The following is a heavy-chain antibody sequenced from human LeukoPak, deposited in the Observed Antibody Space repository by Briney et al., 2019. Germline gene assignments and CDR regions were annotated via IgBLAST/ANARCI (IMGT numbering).Heavy chain of an antibody. Sequence: GESLKISCKGSGYSFTSYWIGWVRQMPGKGLEWMGVIYPGDSDTRYSPSFQGQVTISADKSISTAYLQWSSLRASDTAMYYCARRPSYDFWSGYYGVDGLDVWGQGTMVTVSS. CDR3: ARRPSYDFWSGYYGVDGLDV. J-gene: IGHJ3*01. D-gene: IGHD3-3*01. CDR1: GYSFTSYW. V-gene: IGHV5-51*01. CDR2: IYPGDSDT.